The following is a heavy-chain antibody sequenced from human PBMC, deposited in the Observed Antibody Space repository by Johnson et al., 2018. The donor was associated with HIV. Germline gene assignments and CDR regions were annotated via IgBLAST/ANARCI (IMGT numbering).Heavy chain of an antibody. Sequence: QVQLVESGGGLVQPGGSLRLSCAASGFTFSDYYMSWIRQAPGKGLEWVSYISSSGSTIYYADSVKGRFIISRDNSKNTLYLQMNSLRAEDTAVYYCAKVAVATAAGGVALDIWGPGTMVTVS. CDR1: GFTFSDYY. J-gene: IGHJ3*02. D-gene: IGHD6-13*01. V-gene: IGHV3-11*04. CDR2: ISSSGSTI. CDR3: AKVAVATAAGGVALDI.